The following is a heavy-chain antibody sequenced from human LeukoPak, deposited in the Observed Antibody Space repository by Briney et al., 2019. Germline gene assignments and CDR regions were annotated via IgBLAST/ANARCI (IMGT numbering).Heavy chain of an antibody. CDR3: ARVAFSKYHYYMDV. V-gene: IGHV1-18*01. Sequence: GASVKVSCKASGYTFTSYDINWVRQAPGQGLEWMGWLSAHIDDTSYSQKFQGRVTVTTDTSTSTAYMELRSLRSDDTAVYFCARVAFSKYHYYMDVWGKGTTVTVSS. J-gene: IGHJ6*03. CDR2: LSAHIDDT. D-gene: IGHD4-11*01. CDR1: GYTFTSYD.